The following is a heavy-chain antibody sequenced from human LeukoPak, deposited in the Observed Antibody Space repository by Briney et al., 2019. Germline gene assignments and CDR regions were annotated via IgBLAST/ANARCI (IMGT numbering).Heavy chain of an antibody. V-gene: IGHV3-7*01. CDR1: GFTFSSYW. J-gene: IGHJ5*02. CDR2: IKQDGSEK. CDR3: AREVSSSPNWFDP. Sequence: PGGSLRLFCAASGFTFSSYWMSWVRQAPGKGLEWVANIKQDGSEKYYVDSVKGLFTISRDNAKNSLYLQMNSLRAEDTAVYYCAREVSSSPNWFDPWGQGTLVTVSS. D-gene: IGHD6-13*01.